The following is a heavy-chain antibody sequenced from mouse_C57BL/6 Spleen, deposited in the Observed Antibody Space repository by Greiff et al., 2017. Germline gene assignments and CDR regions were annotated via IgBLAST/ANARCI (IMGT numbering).Heavy chain of an antibody. CDR3: ARSGIYYYGSSYVWYFDV. V-gene: IGHV1-52*01. D-gene: IGHD1-1*01. CDR1: GYTFTSYW. J-gene: IGHJ1*03. Sequence: QVQLQQPGAELVRPGSSVKLSCKASGYTFTSYWMHWVKQRPIQGLEWIGNIDPSDSETHYNQKFKDKATLTVDKSSSTAYMQLSSLTSEDSAVYYCARSGIYYYGSSYVWYFDVWGTGTTVTVSS. CDR2: IDPSDSET.